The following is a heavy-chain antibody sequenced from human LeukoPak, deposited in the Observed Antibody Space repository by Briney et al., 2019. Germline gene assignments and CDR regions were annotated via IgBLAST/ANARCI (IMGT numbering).Heavy chain of an antibody. CDR3: AKGTLGYCSGGSCYPLDY. V-gene: IGHV3-23*01. Sequence: GGSLRLSCAASGFTFSSYAMTWVRQGPGKGLECVSAISGSGGSTYYADSVKGRFTISRDNSKNTLYLQMNSLRAEDTAVYYCAKGTLGYCSGGSCYPLDYWGQGTLVTASS. CDR1: GFTFSSYA. J-gene: IGHJ4*02. D-gene: IGHD2-15*01. CDR2: ISGSGGST.